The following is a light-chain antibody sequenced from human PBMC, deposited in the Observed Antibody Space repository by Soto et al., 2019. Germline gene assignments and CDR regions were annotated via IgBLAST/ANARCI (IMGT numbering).Light chain of an antibody. CDR3: AAWDGSLNGVL. CDR1: GSNVGSNS. Sequence: QSVVTQPPSASATPGQRVTITCSGSGSNVGSNSVNWYQQLPGTAPRLLIDSNNQRPSGVPDRFSGSKSGTSASLAISGLQSEDEADYYCAAWDGSLNGVLFGGGTKLTVL. V-gene: IGLV1-44*01. CDR2: SNN. J-gene: IGLJ2*01.